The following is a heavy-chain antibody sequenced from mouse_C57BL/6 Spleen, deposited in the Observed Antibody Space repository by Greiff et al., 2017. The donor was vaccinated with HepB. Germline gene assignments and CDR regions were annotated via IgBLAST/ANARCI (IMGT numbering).Heavy chain of an antibody. CDR3: AREGYYGTRDY. CDR1: GYTFTSYW. J-gene: IGHJ2*01. CDR2: IYPGSGST. D-gene: IGHD1-1*01. Sequence: QVQLQQPGAELVKPGASVKMSCKASGYTFTSYWITWVKQRPGQGLEWIGDIYPGSGSTNYNENFKSKATLTVDTSSSTAYMQLSSLTSEASAVYYCAREGYYGTRDYWGKGTTLTVSS. V-gene: IGHV1-55*01.